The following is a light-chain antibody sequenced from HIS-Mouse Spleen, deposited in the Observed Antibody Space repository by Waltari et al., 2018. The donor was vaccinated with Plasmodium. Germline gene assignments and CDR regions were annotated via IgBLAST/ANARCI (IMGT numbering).Light chain of an antibody. J-gene: IGLJ3*02. V-gene: IGLV2-23*01. CDR2: EGS. Sequence: QSALTQPASVSGSPGQSITISCTGTSSDVGSYHLVSWYQQHPGKAPKPMIYEGSKGPSGVSNRFSGSKSGNTASLTISGLQAEDEADYYCCSYAGSSTWVFGGGTKLTVL. CDR3: CSYAGSSTWV. CDR1: SSDVGSYHL.